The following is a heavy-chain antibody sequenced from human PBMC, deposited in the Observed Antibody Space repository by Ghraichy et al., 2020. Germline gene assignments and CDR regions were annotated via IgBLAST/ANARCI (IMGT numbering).Heavy chain of an antibody. Sequence: GGSLRLSCAASGFTFTSYVMSWVRQAPGKGLEWVSTISGSGDNTYYADSVKGRFTISRDNSKNTLSLQINNLRAEDTAVYYCAKVTFGNYYSEYFQHWGQGTLVTVSS. J-gene: IGHJ1*01. CDR1: GFTFTSYV. D-gene: IGHD1-26*01. CDR3: AKVTFGNYYSEYFQH. V-gene: IGHV3-23*01. CDR2: ISGSGDNT.